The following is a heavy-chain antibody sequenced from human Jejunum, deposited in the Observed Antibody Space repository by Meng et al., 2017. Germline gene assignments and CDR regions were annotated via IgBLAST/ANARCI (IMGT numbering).Heavy chain of an antibody. J-gene: IGHJ6*01. Sequence: SETLSLTCTVSGGSISSHYWNWIRQPPGKGLEWIGYIYHGGSTNYNPSLKSRVTISVDTSKNQFSLRLSSLTAADTAVYYCARQAIYYSPGTMNPYYFYAMGVWGQGNTV. D-gene: IGHD3-10*01. CDR3: ARQAIYYSPGTMNPYYFYAMGV. CDR2: IYHGGST. CDR1: GGSISSHY. V-gene: IGHV4-59*08.